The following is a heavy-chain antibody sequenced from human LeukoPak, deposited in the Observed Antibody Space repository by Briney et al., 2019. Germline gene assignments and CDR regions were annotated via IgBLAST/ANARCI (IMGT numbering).Heavy chain of an antibody. Sequence: SGGSLRLSCAASGFTFNRYWMNWVRQAPGKGLEWVAGIGGSGRSTYYAGAVEGRFTISRDNSKNTVDLQMSGLRAEDTAIYYCAKPYYHDDSGSWGQGTRVTVSS. V-gene: IGHV3-23*01. CDR1: GFTFNRYW. CDR2: IGGSGRST. J-gene: IGHJ5*02. D-gene: IGHD3-22*01. CDR3: AKPYYHDDSGS.